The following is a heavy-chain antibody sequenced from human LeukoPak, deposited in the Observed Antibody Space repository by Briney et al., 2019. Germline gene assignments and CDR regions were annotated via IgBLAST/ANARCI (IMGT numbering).Heavy chain of an antibody. V-gene: IGHV1-18*01. CDR3: ARDTALIRTPGGPDS. D-gene: IGHD2-8*02. Sequence: ASVRVSCKTSGYSFASYGISWVRQAPGQGLEWMGWISAYNGDTRYAQHLQGRVSLTTDLSTGTAFMELRSLTSDDTALYYCARDTALIRTPGGPDSWGQGTLVTVSS. J-gene: IGHJ5*02. CDR1: GYSFASYG. CDR2: ISAYNGDT.